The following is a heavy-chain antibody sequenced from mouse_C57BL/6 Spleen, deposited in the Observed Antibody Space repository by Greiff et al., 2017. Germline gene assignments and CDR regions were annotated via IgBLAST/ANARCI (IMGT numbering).Heavy chain of an antibody. CDR3: ARLEITTVVAKYFDV. V-gene: IGHV1-81*01. CDR2: IYPRSGNT. J-gene: IGHJ1*03. CDR1: GYTFTSYG. Sequence: VQLVESGAELARPGASVKLSCKASGYTFTSYGISWVKQRTGQGLEWIGEIYPRSGNTYYNEKFKGKATLTADKSSSTAYMELRSLTSEDSAVYFCARLEITTVVAKYFDVWGTGTTVTVSS. D-gene: IGHD1-1*01.